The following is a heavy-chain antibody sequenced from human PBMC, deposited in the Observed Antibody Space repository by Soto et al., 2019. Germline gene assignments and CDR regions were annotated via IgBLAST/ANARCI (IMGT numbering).Heavy chain of an antibody. Sequence: PSETLSLTCAVYGGSFSGYYWSWIRQPPWKGLEWIGEINHSGSTNYNPSLKSRVTISVDTSKNQFSLKLSSVTAADTAVYYCAREGYCSSTSCRRSQSFDYWGQGTLVTVSS. CDR3: AREGYCSSTSCRRSQSFDY. CDR2: INHSGST. J-gene: IGHJ4*02. V-gene: IGHV4-34*01. D-gene: IGHD2-2*01. CDR1: GGSFSGYY.